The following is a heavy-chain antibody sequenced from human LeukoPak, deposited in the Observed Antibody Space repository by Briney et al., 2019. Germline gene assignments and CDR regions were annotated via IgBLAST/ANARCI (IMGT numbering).Heavy chain of an antibody. V-gene: IGHV3-7*03. J-gene: IGHJ6*02. Sequence: GGSLRLSCAASGFSLSSHWMTWVRQVPGRGPEWVANVNRDGSETYYLDSVKGRFTISKDNAKNSLYLQMNSLRAEDTALYHCARNNGMDAWGQGTTVIVSS. CDR2: VNRDGSET. CDR1: GFSLSSHW. CDR3: ARNNGMDA.